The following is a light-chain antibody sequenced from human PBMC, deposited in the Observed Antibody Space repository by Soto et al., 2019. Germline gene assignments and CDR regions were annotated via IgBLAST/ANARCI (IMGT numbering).Light chain of an antibody. J-gene: IGKJ1*01. CDR3: QQSNDWPAT. CDR2: DAS. CDR1: QSVSSK. V-gene: IGKV3-15*01. Sequence: EIVMTQSPAALSVSPGERATLSFRASQSVSSKLAWYQQKPGQAPRLLIFDASARATGIPARFSGSGSGTEFTLTISSLQSEDFAVYYCQQSNDWPATFGQGTKVDI.